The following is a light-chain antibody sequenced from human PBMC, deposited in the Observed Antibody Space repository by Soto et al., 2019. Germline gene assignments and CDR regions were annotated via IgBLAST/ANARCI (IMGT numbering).Light chain of an antibody. CDR1: QVISKY. J-gene: IGKJ4*01. Sequence: DIQMTQSPSSLSASVGDRVTITCRASQVISKYLAWYQQKSGKDPKLLIYAASTLQSGVPSRFSGSGSGTDFTLTISSLQPEDVATYYCQKYNSAPLTFGGGTKVEIK. V-gene: IGKV1-27*01. CDR3: QKYNSAPLT. CDR2: AAS.